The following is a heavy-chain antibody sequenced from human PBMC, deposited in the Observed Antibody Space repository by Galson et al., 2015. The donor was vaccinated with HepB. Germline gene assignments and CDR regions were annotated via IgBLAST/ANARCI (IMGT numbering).Heavy chain of an antibody. J-gene: IGHJ3*02. V-gene: IGHV1-3*01. D-gene: IGHD3-22*01. CDR2: INAGNGNT. Sequence: SVKVSCKASGYTFTSYAMHWVRQAPGQRLEWMGWINAGNGNTKYSQKFQGRVTITRDTSASTAYMELNSLRSEDTAVYYCARAYYDSSGYYYDAFDIWGQGTMVTVSS. CDR3: ARAYYDSSGYYYDAFDI. CDR1: GYTFTSYA.